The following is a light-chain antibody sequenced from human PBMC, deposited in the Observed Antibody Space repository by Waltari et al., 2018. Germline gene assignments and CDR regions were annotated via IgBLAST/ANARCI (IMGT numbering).Light chain of an antibody. CDR3: YSAADSNLRV. J-gene: IGLJ2*01. Sequence: SYELTQPSSVSVSPGQTARITCSADVLAKNSARWFQQKPGQAPVLVIYKDTERPSGIPERISGSSSGTTVTLTISGAQVEDEADYYCYSAADSNLRVFGGGTRLTVL. V-gene: IGLV3-27*01. CDR1: VLAKNS. CDR2: KDT.